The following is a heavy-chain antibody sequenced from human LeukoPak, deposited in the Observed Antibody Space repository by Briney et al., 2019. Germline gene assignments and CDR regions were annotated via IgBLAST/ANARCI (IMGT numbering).Heavy chain of an antibody. D-gene: IGHD6-13*01. V-gene: IGHV4-59*01. CDR3: ARADSSSWYEVDY. CDR2: IYYSGST. CDR1: GGSISSYY. Sequence: SETLSHTCTVSGGSISSYYWSWIRQPPGKGLEWIGYIYYSGSTNYNPSLKSRVTISVDTSKNQFSLKLSSVTAADTAVYYCARADSSSWYEVDYWGQGTLVTVSS. J-gene: IGHJ4*02.